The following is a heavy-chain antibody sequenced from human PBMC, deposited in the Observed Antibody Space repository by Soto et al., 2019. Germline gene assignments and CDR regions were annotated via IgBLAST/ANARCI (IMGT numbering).Heavy chain of an antibody. CDR1: GYTFTSYY. D-gene: IGHD2-15*01. Sequence: ASVKVSCKASGYTFTSYYMHWVRQAPGQGLEWMGIINPSDGSPRYAQKFQGSITMTRDTSTSTVYMELRSLRSEDTAVYYCARDGYCSGGTCLNWFDPWGQGTLVTVSS. J-gene: IGHJ5*02. CDR3: ARDGYCSGGTCLNWFDP. V-gene: IGHV1-46*01. CDR2: INPSDGSP.